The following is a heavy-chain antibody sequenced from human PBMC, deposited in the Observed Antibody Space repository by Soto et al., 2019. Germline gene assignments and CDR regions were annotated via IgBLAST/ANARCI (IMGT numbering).Heavy chain of an antibody. Sequence: ASVKVSCKASGYTFTSYYMHWVRQAPGQGLEWMGIINPTGGSTSYAQKFQGRVTMTRDTSTSTVYMELSSLRSEDTAVYYCARDGSAPPPCGGDCYPTYYFDYWGQGTLVTVSS. V-gene: IGHV1-46*03. CDR2: INPTGGST. CDR3: ARDGSAPPPCGGDCYPTYYFDY. CDR1: GYTFTSYY. J-gene: IGHJ4*02. D-gene: IGHD2-21*02.